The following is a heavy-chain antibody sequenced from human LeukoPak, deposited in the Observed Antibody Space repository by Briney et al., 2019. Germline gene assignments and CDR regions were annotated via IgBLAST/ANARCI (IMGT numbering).Heavy chain of an antibody. J-gene: IGHJ3*02. CDR1: GFTFSHYW. CDR3: ARDQGALHI. Sequence: PGGSLRLSCAASGFTFSHYWMSWVRLAPGKGLEWLANIKQDGSEKYYVDSVKGRFTISRDNAKNSLYLQMNSQRAEDTAIYYCARDQGALHIWGQGTMVTVSS. V-gene: IGHV3-7*01. CDR2: IKQDGSEK.